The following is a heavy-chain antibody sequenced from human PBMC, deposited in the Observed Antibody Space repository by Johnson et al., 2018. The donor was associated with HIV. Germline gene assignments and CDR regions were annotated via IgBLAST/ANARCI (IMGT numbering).Heavy chain of an antibody. CDR1: GFSFSRYW. CDR3: ARDFATMIVVVPYAFDI. J-gene: IGHJ3*02. V-gene: IGHV3-7*03. CDR2: IKQDGSEK. D-gene: IGHD3-22*01. Sequence: MLLVESGGGVVRPGGSLRLSCAVSGFSFSRYWMSWVRQAPGKGLAWVANIKQDGSEKYYVDSVKGRFTISRDNAKNSLYLQMNSLRAEDTAVYYCARDFATMIVVVPYAFDIWGQGTMVTVSS.